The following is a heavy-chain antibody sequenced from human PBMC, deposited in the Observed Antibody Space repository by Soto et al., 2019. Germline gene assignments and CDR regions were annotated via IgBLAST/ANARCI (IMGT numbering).Heavy chain of an antibody. J-gene: IGHJ6*02. D-gene: IGHD2-15*01. V-gene: IGHV1-2*04. CDR2: INPNSGGT. Sequence: GASVKVSCKASGYTFTGYYMHWVRQAPGQGLEWMGWINPNSGGTNYAQKFQGWVTMTRDTSISTAYMELSRLRSDDTAVYYCARDRGETVVDIYYYYGMDVWGQGTTVTVSS. CDR1: GYTFTGYY. CDR3: ARDRGETVVDIYYYYGMDV.